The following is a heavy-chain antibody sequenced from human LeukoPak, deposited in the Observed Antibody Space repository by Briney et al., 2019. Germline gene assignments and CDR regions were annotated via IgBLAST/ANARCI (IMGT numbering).Heavy chain of an antibody. V-gene: IGHV3-21*04. CDR1: GFTFSSYS. Sequence: GGSPRLSCAASGFTFSSYSMNWVRQAPGKGLEWVSSISSSGSTIYYADSVKGRFTISRDNAKNSLYLQMNSLRAEDTAVYYCARAPYYYDSSGYYRGGFDYWGQGTLVTVSS. J-gene: IGHJ4*02. D-gene: IGHD3-22*01. CDR2: ISSSGSTI. CDR3: ARAPYYYDSSGYYRGGFDY.